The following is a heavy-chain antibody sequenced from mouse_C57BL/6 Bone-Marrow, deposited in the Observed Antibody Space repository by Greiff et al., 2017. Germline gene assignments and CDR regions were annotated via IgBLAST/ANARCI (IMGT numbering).Heavy chain of an antibody. CDR2: IDPENGDI. V-gene: IGHV14-4*01. D-gene: IGHD1-1*01. CDR1: GFNIKDDY. Sequence: VQLQQSGAELVRPGASVKLSCTASGFNIKDDYMHWVKQRPEQGLEWIGWIDPENGDIAYASKFQGKATITADTSSNTAYLQLSSLTSEDTAVYYCTTVFITTVVATGAMDYWGQGTSVTVSS. CDR3: TTVFITTVVATGAMDY. J-gene: IGHJ4*01.